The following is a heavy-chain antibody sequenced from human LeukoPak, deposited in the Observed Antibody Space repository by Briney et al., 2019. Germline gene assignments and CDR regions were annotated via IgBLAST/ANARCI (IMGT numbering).Heavy chain of an antibody. V-gene: IGHV4-34*01. Sequence: SETLSLTCGVYGGSLSGYYWSWIRQPPGKGLEWIGEINHGGSTNYNPSLKSRVTISVDTSKNQFSLELSSVTAADTAVYYCARVDDYWSQGTLVTVSS. CDR1: GGSLSGYY. CDR3: ARVDDY. CDR2: INHGGST. J-gene: IGHJ4*02.